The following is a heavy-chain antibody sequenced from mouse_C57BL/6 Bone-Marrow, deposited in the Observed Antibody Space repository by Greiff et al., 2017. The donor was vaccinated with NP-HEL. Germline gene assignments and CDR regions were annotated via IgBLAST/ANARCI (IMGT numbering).Heavy chain of an antibody. J-gene: IGHJ4*01. CDR2: IDPENGDT. CDR1: GFNIKDDY. D-gene: IGHD1-1*01. CDR3: TTGGSSPYAMDY. V-gene: IGHV14-4*01. Sequence: VQLQQSGAELVRPGASVKLSCTVSGFNIKDDYMHWVKQRPEQGLEWIGWIDPENGDTEYASKFQGKATITADTSSNTAYLQLSSLTSEDTAVYYCTTGGSSPYAMDYGGRGTSVTVSS.